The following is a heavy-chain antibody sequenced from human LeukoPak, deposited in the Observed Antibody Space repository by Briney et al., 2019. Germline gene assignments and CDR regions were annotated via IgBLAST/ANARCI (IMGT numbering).Heavy chain of an antibody. D-gene: IGHD3-22*01. CDR2: ITTNGGRT. CDR1: GFTFASYG. J-gene: IGHJ1*01. V-gene: IGHV3-23*01. Sequence: GGSLRLSCAASGFTFASYGMSWVRQAPGKGLEWVSFITTNGGRTSYADSVEGRFTISRDNPRNTLYVQMNSLRDEDTAVYYCAIMHGYYDGTGYWVQWGQGTLVTVSS. CDR3: AIMHGYYDGTGYWVQ.